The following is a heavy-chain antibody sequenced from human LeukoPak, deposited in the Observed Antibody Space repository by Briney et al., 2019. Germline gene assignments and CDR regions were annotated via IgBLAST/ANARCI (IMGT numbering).Heavy chain of an antibody. CDR2: INWNGGST. Sequence: GGSLRLSCAASGFTFDDYGMSWVRHAGGKGLEWVSGINWNGGSTGYADSVKGRFTISRDNAKNSLYLQMNSLRAEDTALYYCARDQGGWYGLYYWGQGTLVTVSS. J-gene: IGHJ4*02. CDR3: ARDQGGWYGLYY. V-gene: IGHV3-20*04. D-gene: IGHD6-19*01. CDR1: GFTFDDYG.